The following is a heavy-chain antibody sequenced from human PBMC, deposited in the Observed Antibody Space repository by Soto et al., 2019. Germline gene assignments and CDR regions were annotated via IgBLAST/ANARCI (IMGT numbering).Heavy chain of an antibody. CDR3: ARDRVFDY. J-gene: IGHJ4*02. CDR2: ISYDGTNK. CDR1: GFTFSSYA. Sequence: QVQLVESGGGVVQPGRSLRLSCAASGFTFSSYAIHWVRQAPGKGLEWVAVISYDGTNKYYADSVKGRFTISRDNSKNTLYLQMNSLRAEDTAVLYCARDRVFDYWGQGTLVTVSS. V-gene: IGHV3-30-3*01.